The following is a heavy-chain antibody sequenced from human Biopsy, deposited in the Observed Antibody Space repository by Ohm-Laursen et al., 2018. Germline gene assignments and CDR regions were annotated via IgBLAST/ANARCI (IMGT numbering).Heavy chain of an antibody. CDR3: ARATNSTGWPYYYFYGMDV. V-gene: IGHV4-59*01. Sequence: SETLSLTCTVSGGSISSGYWSWIWQTPGKGLEWIGYIYYSGSTNYNPSLKSRVTISVDTSKNQFSLRLNSVTAADTAVYYCARATNSTGWPYYYFYGMDVWGQGTTVTVSS. J-gene: IGHJ6*02. CDR2: IYYSGST. D-gene: IGHD2/OR15-2a*01. CDR1: GGSISSGY.